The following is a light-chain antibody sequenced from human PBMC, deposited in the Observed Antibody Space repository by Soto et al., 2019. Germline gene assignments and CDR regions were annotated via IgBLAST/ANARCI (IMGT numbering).Light chain of an antibody. Sequence: EVVLTQSPATLSLSPGEGATLSCRASQSIGNYLAWYQQKPGQAPRLLIYATSNRATGIPARCSGSGSGTAFTLTISSIEPEDVAVYYCQQRSSWPFTFGPGTKVDIK. J-gene: IGKJ3*01. CDR2: ATS. CDR3: QQRSSWPFT. CDR1: QSIGNY. V-gene: IGKV3-11*01.